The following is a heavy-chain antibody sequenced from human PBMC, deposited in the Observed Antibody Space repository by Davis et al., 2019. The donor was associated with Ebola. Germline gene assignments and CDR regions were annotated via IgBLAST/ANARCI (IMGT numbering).Heavy chain of an antibody. CDR2: ISWNSDDI. CDR1: GFTFEDFA. D-gene: IGHD4-23*01. V-gene: IGHV3-9*01. J-gene: IGHJ4*02. Sequence: SLKISCAASGFTFEDFAMHWVRQAPGKGLEWVSGISWNSDDIDYADSVKGRFTISRDNAKNSLYLQMDSLRVEDTAVYYCARSSGGPDYWGQGTLVTVSA. CDR3: ARSSGGPDY.